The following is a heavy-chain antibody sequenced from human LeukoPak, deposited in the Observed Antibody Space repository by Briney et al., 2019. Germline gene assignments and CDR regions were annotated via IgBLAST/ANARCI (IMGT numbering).Heavy chain of an antibody. CDR3: ARSLNMVRHDAFDI. V-gene: IGHV4-39*07. J-gene: IGHJ3*02. CDR1: GGSISSGSYY. D-gene: IGHD3-10*01. CDR2: IYHSGST. Sequence: SETLSLTCTVSGGSISSGSYYWGWIRQPPGKGLEWIGSIYHSGSTYYNPSLKSRVTISVDTSENQFSLKLSSVTAADTAVYYCARSLNMVRHDAFDIWGQGTMVTVSS.